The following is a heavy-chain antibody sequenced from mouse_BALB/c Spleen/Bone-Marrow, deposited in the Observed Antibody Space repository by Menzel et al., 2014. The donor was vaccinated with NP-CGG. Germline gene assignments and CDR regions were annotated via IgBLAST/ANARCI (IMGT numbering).Heavy chain of an antibody. CDR3: ARGTLY. CDR1: GYSITSDYA. J-gene: IGHJ2*01. Sequence: EVMLVESGPGLVKPSQSLSLTCTVTGYSITSDYAWNWIRQFPGNTLEWMGYISYSGSTSYNPSLKSRISITRDTSKNQFFLQLNSVTTEDTATYYCARGTLYWGQGTTLTVSS. V-gene: IGHV3-2*02. CDR2: ISYSGST.